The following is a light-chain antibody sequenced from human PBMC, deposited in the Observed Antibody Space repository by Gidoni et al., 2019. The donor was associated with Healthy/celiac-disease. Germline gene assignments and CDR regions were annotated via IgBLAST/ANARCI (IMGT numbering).Light chain of an antibody. CDR2: GAS. V-gene: IGKV3-15*01. CDR3: QQCNTWPPYT. Sequence: EIVMTQSPATLSVSPGERATLSCRASQSVSSNLAWYQQKPGQAPRLLIYGASTRATGIQARFSGSGSGTEFTLTISSLQSEDFAVYYCQQCNTWPPYTFGQGTKLEIK. CDR1: QSVSSN. J-gene: IGKJ2*01.